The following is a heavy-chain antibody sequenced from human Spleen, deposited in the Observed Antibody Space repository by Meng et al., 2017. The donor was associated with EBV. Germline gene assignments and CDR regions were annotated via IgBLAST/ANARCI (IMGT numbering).Heavy chain of an antibody. CDR1: ASCYTISG. Sequence: QFQLVLFGDEIEMTRAAAKVTCKATASCYTISGNSWVRQAPGQGHELMGWSSTYNGTTNHAQKLEGRVTMTTDTSTPAGYMELRSLTSDDTAVYYCARVADPAAAGSNNFDFWGQGTLVTVSS. CDR3: ARVADPAAAGSNNFDF. J-gene: IGHJ4*02. V-gene: IGHV1-18*01. CDR2: SSTYNGTT. D-gene: IGHD6-13*01.